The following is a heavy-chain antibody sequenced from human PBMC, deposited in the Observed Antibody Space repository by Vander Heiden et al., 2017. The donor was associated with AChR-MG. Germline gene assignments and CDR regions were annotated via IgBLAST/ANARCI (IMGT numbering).Heavy chain of an antibody. CDR3: AHSYPGIAAPHFDY. CDR2: IYWDDDK. V-gene: IGHV2-5*02. D-gene: IGHD6-13*01. J-gene: IGHJ4*02. Sequence: QITLKESGPTLVKPTQTLTLTCPFSGFSLSTSGVGVGWIRQPPGKALEWLALIYWDDDKRYSPSLKSRLTITKDTSKNQVVLTMTNMDPVDTATYYCAHSYPGIAAPHFDYWGQGTLVTVSS. CDR1: GFSLSTSGVG.